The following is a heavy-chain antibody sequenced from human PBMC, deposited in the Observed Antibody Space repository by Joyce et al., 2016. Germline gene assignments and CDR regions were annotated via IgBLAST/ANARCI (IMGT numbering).Heavy chain of an antibody. D-gene: IGHD6-25*01. CDR1: GLTLSNYG. J-gene: IGHJ4*02. CDR3: AKILTATYSSGWFLDY. Sequence: QVQLVESGGGVVQPGRSLRLSCAASGLTLSNYGVHWVRQAPGKGREWVAVISYDGIYKYYADSVKGRFTISRENSKNTVFLEMNSLRAEDTAVYYCAKILTATYSSGWFLDYWGQGTLVTVSS. V-gene: IGHV3-30*18. CDR2: ISYDGIYK.